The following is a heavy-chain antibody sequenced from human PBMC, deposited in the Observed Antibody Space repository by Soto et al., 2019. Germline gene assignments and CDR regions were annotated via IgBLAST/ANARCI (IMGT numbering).Heavy chain of an antibody. CDR2: INHSGST. CDR3: SRGRRTAVTIDY. Sequence: PSETLSLTCDVYGGSFSAYYWSWIRQPPGKGLEWIGEINHSGSTNYNPSLKSRITISVDTSKNQFSLKLSSVTAADTAVYYCSRGRRTAVTIDYWGQGTPVTVS. V-gene: IGHV4-34*01. CDR1: GGSFSAYY. D-gene: IGHD4-17*01. J-gene: IGHJ4*02.